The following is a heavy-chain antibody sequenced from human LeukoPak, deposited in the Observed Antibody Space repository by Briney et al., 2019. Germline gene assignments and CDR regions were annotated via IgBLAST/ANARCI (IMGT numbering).Heavy chain of an antibody. Sequence: GGSLRLSCAASEFTFDDYGMSWVRQAPGKGLEWVSGINWNGGSTGYADSVKGRFTISRDNAKNSLYLQMNSLRAEDTALYYCAREGPLTGTTSFDYWGQGTLVTVSS. J-gene: IGHJ4*02. CDR2: INWNGGST. CDR3: AREGPLTGTTSFDY. V-gene: IGHV3-20*04. CDR1: EFTFDDYG. D-gene: IGHD1-20*01.